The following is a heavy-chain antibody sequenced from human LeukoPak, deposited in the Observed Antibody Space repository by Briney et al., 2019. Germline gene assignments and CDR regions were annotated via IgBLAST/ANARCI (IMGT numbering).Heavy chain of an antibody. J-gene: IGHJ4*02. CDR2: IYYSGST. Sequence: SETLSLTCTVSGGSISSYYWSWIRQPPGKGLEWIGYIYYSGSTYYNPSLKSRVTISVDTSKNQFSLQLNSVTPEDTAVYYCARDRPLGAVASGYFDYWGQGTLVTVSS. CDR3: ARDRPLGAVASGYFDY. CDR1: GGSISSYY. V-gene: IGHV4-59*12. D-gene: IGHD6-19*01.